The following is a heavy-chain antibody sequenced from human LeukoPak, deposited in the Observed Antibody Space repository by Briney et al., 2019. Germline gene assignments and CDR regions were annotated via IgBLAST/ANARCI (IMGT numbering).Heavy chain of an antibody. Sequence: QTSETLSLTCAVYGGSFSGYYWSWIRQPPGKGLEWIGEINHSGSTNYNPSLKSRVTISVDTSKNQFSLKLSSVTAADTAVYYCASFYYYDSSGYYRTFDYWGQGTLVTVSS. V-gene: IGHV4-34*01. CDR1: GGSFSGYY. D-gene: IGHD3-22*01. CDR3: ASFYYYDSSGYYRTFDY. CDR2: INHSGST. J-gene: IGHJ4*02.